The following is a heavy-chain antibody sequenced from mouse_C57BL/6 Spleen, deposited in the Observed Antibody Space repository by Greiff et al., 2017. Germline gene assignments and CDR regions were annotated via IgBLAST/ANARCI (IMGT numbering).Heavy chain of an antibody. CDR1: GYTFTSYW. J-gene: IGHJ3*01. Sequence: QVQLQQPGAELVRPGTSVKLSCKASGYTFTSYWMHWVKQRPGQGLEWIGVSDPSDSYTNYNQKFKGKATLTVDTSSSTAYMQLSSLTSEDSAVYYCARDYYGSSYTFAYWGQGTLVTVSA. D-gene: IGHD1-1*01. CDR2: SDPSDSYT. CDR3: ARDYYGSSYTFAY. V-gene: IGHV1-59*01.